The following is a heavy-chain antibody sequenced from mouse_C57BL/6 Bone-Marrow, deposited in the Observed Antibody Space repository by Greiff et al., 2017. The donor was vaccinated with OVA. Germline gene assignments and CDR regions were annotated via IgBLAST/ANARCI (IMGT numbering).Heavy chain of an antibody. CDR2: INPGSGGT. J-gene: IGHJ1*03. Sequence: QVQLQQSGAELVRPGTSVKVSCKASGYAFTNYLIEWVKQRPGQGLEWIGVINPGSGGTNYNEKFKGKATLTADKSSSTAYMQLSSLTSEDSAVYFCARFLWLREHCDVWGTGTTVTVSS. D-gene: IGHD2-2*01. CDR1: GYAFTNYL. CDR3: ARFLWLREHCDV. V-gene: IGHV1-54*01.